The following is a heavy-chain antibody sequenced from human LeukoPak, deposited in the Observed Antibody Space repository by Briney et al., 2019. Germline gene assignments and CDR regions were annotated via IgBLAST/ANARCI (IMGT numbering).Heavy chain of an antibody. CDR2: MNPNSGGK. Sequence: ASVKVSCKASGYTFTGYYMHWVRQAPGQGLEWMGWMNPNSGGKNYAQKFQGRVTMTRDTSISTAYMELSRLRSDDTAVYYCARRKSDYGGNPIDYWGQGTLVTVSS. J-gene: IGHJ4*02. CDR3: ARRKSDYGGNPIDY. CDR1: GYTFTGYY. V-gene: IGHV1-2*02. D-gene: IGHD4-23*01.